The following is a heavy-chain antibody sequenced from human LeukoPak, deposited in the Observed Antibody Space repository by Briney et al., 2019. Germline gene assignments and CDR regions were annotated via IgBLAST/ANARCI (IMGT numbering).Heavy chain of an antibody. J-gene: IGHJ4*02. Sequence: GGSLRLSCAASGLTFGSYAMGWVRQAPGQGLEWVSAIGGSDGNTYYADSVKGRFTISRDSSKNTLYLQMNSLRAEDTAVYYCAKRNFGFDSWGQGTLVTVSS. CDR3: AKRNFGFDS. CDR1: GLTFGSYA. V-gene: IGHV3-23*01. CDR2: IGGSDGNT. D-gene: IGHD3-10*01.